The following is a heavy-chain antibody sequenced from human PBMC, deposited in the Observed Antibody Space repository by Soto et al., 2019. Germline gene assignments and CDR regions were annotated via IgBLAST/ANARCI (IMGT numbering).Heavy chain of an antibody. CDR1: GYTFTSYD. J-gene: IGHJ4*02. CDR2: MNPNTGNS. D-gene: IGHD1-1*01. V-gene: IGHV1-8*01. Sequence: QVQLVQSGAEVRKPGASVKVSCEASGYTFTSYDIYWVRQATGQGLEWMGWMNPNTGNSAYAQKFQGRVTVTSDTSINTVHMELNSLRSEDTAVYYCARRAETNGWNGFGADKYYFDFWGQGTLDTVSS. CDR3: ARRAETNGWNGFGADKYYFDF.